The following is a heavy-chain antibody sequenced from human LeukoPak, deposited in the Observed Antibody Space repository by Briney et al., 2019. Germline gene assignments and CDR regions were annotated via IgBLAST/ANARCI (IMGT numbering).Heavy chain of an antibody. J-gene: IGHJ5*02. Sequence: ASVKVSCKASGYTFTSYGISWVRQAPGQGLEWMGWISAYNGNTNYAQKLQGRVTMTTDTSTSTAYMELRSLRSDDTAVYYCARVVSAVTTWWFDPWGQGTLATVSS. CDR3: ARVVSAVTTWWFDP. D-gene: IGHD4-11*01. CDR2: ISAYNGNT. V-gene: IGHV1-18*01. CDR1: GYTFTSYG.